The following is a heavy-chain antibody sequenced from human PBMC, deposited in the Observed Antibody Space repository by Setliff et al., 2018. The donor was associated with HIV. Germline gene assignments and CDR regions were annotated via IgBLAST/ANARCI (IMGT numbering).Heavy chain of an antibody. Sequence: LSLTCAVSDYSISSGSYWGWIRQPPGKGLEWIGSIYHSGNTYYNPSLKSRVTLSVDTSKNQFSLKLSSVTAADTAVYYCARVSSTYWYSIFRNYYYHMDVWGKGTTVTVSS. CDR1: DYSISSGSY. CDR2: IYHSGNT. V-gene: IGHV4-38-2*01. J-gene: IGHJ6*03. CDR3: ARVSSTYWYSIFRNYYYHMDV. D-gene: IGHD2-8*02.